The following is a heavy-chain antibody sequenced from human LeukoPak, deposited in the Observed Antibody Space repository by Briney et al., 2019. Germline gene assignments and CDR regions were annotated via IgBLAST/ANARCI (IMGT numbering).Heavy chain of an antibody. V-gene: IGHV3-30*03. CDR1: GFTFSSHG. CDR2: ISNDGSNR. D-gene: IGHD3-16*01. J-gene: IGHJ6*04. CDR3: ARGALTKVWGRKKGTDV. Sequence: PGGSLRLSCVASGFTFSSHGMNWVRQAPGKGLEWVAFISNDGSNRYYADSVKGRFTISRDNSKNALYLQMNSLRAEDTAVYYCARGALTKVWGRKKGTDVWGKGTTVTVSA.